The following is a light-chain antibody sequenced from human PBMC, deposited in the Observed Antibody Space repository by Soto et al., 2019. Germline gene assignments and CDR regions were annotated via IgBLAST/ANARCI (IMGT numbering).Light chain of an antibody. CDR2: DVT. J-gene: IGLJ1*01. Sequence: QSVLTQPASVSGSPGQSIAISCTGTSTDVGAYNYVSWYQQHPGKAPKLMIYDVTNRPSGVSDRFSGSKSGNTASLTISGLHAEDEGDYYCSSYTRSNTYVYGTGSKVTVL. CDR3: SSYTRSNTYV. CDR1: STDVGAYNY. V-gene: IGLV2-14*03.